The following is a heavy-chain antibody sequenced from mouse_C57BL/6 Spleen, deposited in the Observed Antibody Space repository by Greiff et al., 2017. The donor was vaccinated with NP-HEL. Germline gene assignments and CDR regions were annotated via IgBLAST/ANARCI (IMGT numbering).Heavy chain of an antibody. CDR1: GYSITSGYY. V-gene: IGHV3-6*01. D-gene: IGHD2-2*01. CDR3: ARDSDYGYCDALFAY. J-gene: IGHJ3*01. CDR2: ISYDGSN. Sequence: EVQLQESGPGLVKPSQSLSLTCSVTGYSITSGYYWNWIRQFPGNKLEWMGYISYDGSNNYNPSLKNRISITRDTSKNQFFLKLNSVTTEDTATYYWARDSDYGYCDALFAYWGQGTLVTVSA.